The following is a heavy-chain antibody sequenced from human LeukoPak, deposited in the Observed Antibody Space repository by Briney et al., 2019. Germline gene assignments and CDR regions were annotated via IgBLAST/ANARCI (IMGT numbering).Heavy chain of an antibody. CDR1: GFSFSDYA. CDR3: ARDRAISDPERSPSPGAFDY. Sequence: GGSLRLSCAASGFSFSDYAMTWVRQPPGKGLEWVSGISGAGGSINYGDSVKGRFTISRDNSKNTLYLQMNSLRAEDTAVYYCARDRAISDPERSPSPGAFDYWGQGTLVTVSS. D-gene: IGHD1-14*01. J-gene: IGHJ4*02. V-gene: IGHV3-23*01. CDR2: ISGAGGSI.